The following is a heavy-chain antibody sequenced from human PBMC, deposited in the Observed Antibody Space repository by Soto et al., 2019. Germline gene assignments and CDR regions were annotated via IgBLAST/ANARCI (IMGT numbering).Heavy chain of an antibody. J-gene: IGHJ4*02. V-gene: IGHV3-23*01. CDR1: EFLFASYA. D-gene: IGHD2-15*01. CDR2: ISGSGGGT. CDR3: ARDQRGCNRPDDY. Sequence: PGGSLRLSCAASEFLFASYAMNLVRQSPGKGLEWVSSISGSGGGTSYADSVKGRFTISRDNSKNTLSLEMSSLRVEDTGVYYCARDQRGCNRPDDYWGQGPLVSVSS.